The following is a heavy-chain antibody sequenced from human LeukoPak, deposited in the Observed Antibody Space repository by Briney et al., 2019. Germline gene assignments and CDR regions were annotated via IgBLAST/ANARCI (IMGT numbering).Heavy chain of an antibody. Sequence: ASVKVSCKASGGTFSSYAISWVRQAPGQGLEWMGGIIPIFGTANYAQKFQGRVTITTDESTSTAYMELSSLRSEDTAVYYCARDSSPYRYCSSTSCPTGYFDYWGQGTLVTVSS. CDR3: ARDSSPYRYCSSTSCPTGYFDY. D-gene: IGHD2-2*01. V-gene: IGHV1-69*05. CDR1: GGTFSSYA. J-gene: IGHJ4*02. CDR2: IIPIFGTA.